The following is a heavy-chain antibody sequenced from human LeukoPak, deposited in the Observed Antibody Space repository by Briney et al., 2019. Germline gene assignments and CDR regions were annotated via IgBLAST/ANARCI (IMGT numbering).Heavy chain of an antibody. CDR1: GSTFSSYS. CDR3: ARTPQGYSYGYYYFDY. Sequence: GGSLRLSCAASGSTFSSYSMNWVRQAPGKGLEWVSSISSSSSYIYYADSVKGRFTISRDNAKNSLYLQMNSLRAEDTAVYYCARTPQGYSYGYYYFDYWGQGTLVTVSS. CDR2: ISSSSSYI. J-gene: IGHJ4*02. D-gene: IGHD5-18*01. V-gene: IGHV3-21*01.